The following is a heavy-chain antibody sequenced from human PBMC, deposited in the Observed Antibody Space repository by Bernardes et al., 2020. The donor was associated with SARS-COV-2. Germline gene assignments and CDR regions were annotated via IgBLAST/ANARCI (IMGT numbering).Heavy chain of an antibody. D-gene: IGHD3-3*01. CDR2: ISASGDI. V-gene: IGHV3-21*06. CDR1: GFTFRSFS. J-gene: IGHJ4*02. Sequence: GGSLRLSCAASGFTFRSFSLNWVRRAPGKGLEWVSSISASGDIYYSDSVRGRFTISRDDANSLSHLQMNSLRVEDTAVYYCTRDRGILEWTLGTGMDYWGRGTLVTVSS. CDR3: TRDRGILEWTLGTGMDY.